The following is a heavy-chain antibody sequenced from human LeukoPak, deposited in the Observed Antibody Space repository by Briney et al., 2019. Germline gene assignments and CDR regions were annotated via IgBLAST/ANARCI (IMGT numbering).Heavy chain of an antibody. V-gene: IGHV3-9*01. J-gene: IGHJ6*03. CDR2: ISWNSGSI. Sequence: GGSLRLSCAASGFTFDDYAMHWVRQAPGKGLEWVSGISWNSGSIGYADSVKGRFTISRDNAKNSLYLQMNSLRAEDTALYYCAKAGISGSNYYYYYMDVWGKGTTVTISS. CDR1: GFTFDDYA. CDR3: AKAGISGSNYYYYYMDV. D-gene: IGHD3-10*01.